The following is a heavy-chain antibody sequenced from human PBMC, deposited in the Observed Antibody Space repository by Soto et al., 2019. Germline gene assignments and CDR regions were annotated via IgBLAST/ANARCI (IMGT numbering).Heavy chain of an antibody. CDR2: IIPIFGTA. V-gene: IGHV1-69*13. D-gene: IGHD6-13*01. Sequence: SVKVSCKASGGTFSSYAISWVRQAPGQGLEWMGGIIPIFGTANYAQKFQGRVTITADESTSTAYMELSSLRSEDTAVYYCARAELAGPRYYYYGMDVWGQGTTVTVSS. CDR3: ARAELAGPRYYYYGMDV. CDR1: GGTFSSYA. J-gene: IGHJ6*02.